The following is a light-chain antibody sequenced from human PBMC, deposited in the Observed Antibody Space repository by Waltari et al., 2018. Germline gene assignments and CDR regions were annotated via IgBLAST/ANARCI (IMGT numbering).Light chain of an antibody. V-gene: IGLV1-44*01. J-gene: IGLJ2*01. CDR3: AAWDDSLNGVV. CDR2: SNN. CDR1: SSNIGSNT. Sequence: QSVLTQPPSATGTPGRRVTISCSGSSSNIGSNTVHWYQQLPGTAPNLLIHSNNQRPSGVPDRFSGSKSGTSASLAISGLQSEDEADYDCAAWDDSLNGVVFGGGTKLTVL.